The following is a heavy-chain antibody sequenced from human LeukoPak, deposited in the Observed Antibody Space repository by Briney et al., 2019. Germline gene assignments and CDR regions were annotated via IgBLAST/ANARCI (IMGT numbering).Heavy chain of an antibody. V-gene: IGHV1-8*01. Sequence: ASVKVPCKASGYTFTSYDINWVRQATGQGLEWMGWMNPNSGNTGYAQKFQGRVTMTRNTSISTAYMELGSLRSEDTAVYYCARLTTVTTYDYWGQGTLVTVSS. D-gene: IGHD4-17*01. CDR2: MNPNSGNT. J-gene: IGHJ4*02. CDR1: GYTFTSYD. CDR3: ARLTTVTTYDY.